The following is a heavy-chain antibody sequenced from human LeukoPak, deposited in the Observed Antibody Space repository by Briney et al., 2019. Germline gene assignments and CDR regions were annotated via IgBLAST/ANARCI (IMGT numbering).Heavy chain of an antibody. CDR3: TTVAAWSGYSPSFDY. J-gene: IGHJ4*02. Sequence: GGSLRLSCAASGFTFSNAWMNWVRQAPGKGLEWVGRIKSRIDGGTTDYAAPVKGRFTISRDDSKNTLYLQMNSLKTEDTAVYYCTTVAAWSGYSPSFDYWGQGTLVTVSS. CDR1: GFTFSNAW. CDR2: IKSRIDGGTT. D-gene: IGHD3-3*01. V-gene: IGHV3-15*07.